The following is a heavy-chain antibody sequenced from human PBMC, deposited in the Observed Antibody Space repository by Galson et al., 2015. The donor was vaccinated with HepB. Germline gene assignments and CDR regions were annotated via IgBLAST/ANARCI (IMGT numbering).Heavy chain of an antibody. V-gene: IGHV5-51*01. CDR2: IYPGDSDT. D-gene: IGHD3-22*01. CDR1: GYSFTSYW. CDR3: ARHPDYYDSSGFRYYYYYMDV. Sequence: QSGAEVKKPGESLKISCKGSGYSFTSYWIGWVRQMPRKGLEWMGIIYPGDSDTRYSPSFQGQVTISADKSISTAYLQWSSLKASDTAMYYCARHPDYYDSSGFRYYYYYMDVWGKGTTVTVSS. J-gene: IGHJ6*03.